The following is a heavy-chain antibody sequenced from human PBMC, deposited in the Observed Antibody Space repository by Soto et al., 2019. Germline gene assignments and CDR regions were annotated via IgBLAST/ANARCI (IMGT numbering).Heavy chain of an antibody. CDR2: IYYSGST. V-gene: IGHV4-39*01. Sequence: QLQLQESGPGLVKPSETLSLTCTVSGGSISSSSYYWGWIRQPPGMGLEWIGSIYYSGSTYYNPSLKSRVTISVDTSKNQFSLKLSSVTAADTAVYYCARRGAAGIAVAGTYWYFDLWCRGTLVTVSS. CDR3: ARRGAAGIAVAGTYWYFDL. J-gene: IGHJ2*01. D-gene: IGHD6-19*01. CDR1: GGSISSSSYY.